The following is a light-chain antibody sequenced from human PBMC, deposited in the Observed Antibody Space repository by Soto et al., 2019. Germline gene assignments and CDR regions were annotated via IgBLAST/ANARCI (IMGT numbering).Light chain of an antibody. CDR3: QQYNDWPLT. J-gene: IGKJ1*01. CDR1: QSVTSN. V-gene: IGKV3-15*01. CDR2: GAS. Sequence: EIVMTQSPATLSVSPGERATLSCRASQSVTSNLAWYQQKPGQAPRLLIYGASTRATGIPGRFSGSGSGTEFTLTISSLQSEDFALYYCQQYNDWPLTFGQGTKVEV.